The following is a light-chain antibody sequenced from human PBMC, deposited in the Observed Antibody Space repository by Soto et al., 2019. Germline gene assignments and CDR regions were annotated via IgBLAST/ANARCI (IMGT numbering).Light chain of an antibody. CDR1: QTISSW. V-gene: IGKV1-5*03. J-gene: IGKJ1*01. CDR3: QHYNSYSEA. Sequence: DIQMTHSPSTLSASVGDRFTITCRASQTISSWLAWYQQKPGKAPKLLIYKASTLKSGVPSRFSGSGSGTEFTLTISSLQPDDFATYYCQHYNSYSEAFGQGTKVDI. CDR2: KAS.